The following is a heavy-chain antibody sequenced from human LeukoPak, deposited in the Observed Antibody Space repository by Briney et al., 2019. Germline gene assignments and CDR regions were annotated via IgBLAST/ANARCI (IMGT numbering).Heavy chain of an antibody. J-gene: IGHJ6*02. V-gene: IGHV3-21*01. Sequence: GGSLRLSCAASGFTFSSYSMNWVRQAPGKGLEWVSSISSSSSYIYYADSVKGRFTISRDNAKNSLYLQMNSLRAEDTAVYYCAREGASVVVVDVTSYYYYGMDVWGQGTTVTVSS. CDR2: ISSSSSYI. CDR3: AREGASVVVVDVTSYYYYGMDV. CDR1: GFTFSSYS. D-gene: IGHD2-15*01.